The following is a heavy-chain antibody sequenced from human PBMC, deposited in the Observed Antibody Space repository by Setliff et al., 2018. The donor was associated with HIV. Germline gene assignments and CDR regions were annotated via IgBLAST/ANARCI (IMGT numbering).Heavy chain of an antibody. Sequence: PSETLSLTCTVSGDSISSDFYWGWIRQPPGKGLEWIGSIYHSGNTYYMPSLQSRVTISVDRSKNQFSLKLSSVTAADTAVYYCAGRIAAAGNLIFDPWGQGTLVTVSS. CDR3: AGRIAAAGNLIFDP. V-gene: IGHV4-38-2*02. CDR1: GDSISSDFY. D-gene: IGHD6-13*01. CDR2: IYHSGNT. J-gene: IGHJ5*02.